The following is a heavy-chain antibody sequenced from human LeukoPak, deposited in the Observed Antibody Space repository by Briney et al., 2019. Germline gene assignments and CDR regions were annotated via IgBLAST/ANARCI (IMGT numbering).Heavy chain of an antibody. CDR2: IYYSGST. V-gene: IGHV4-59*01. J-gene: IGHJ4*02. CDR1: GGSISSYY. CDR3: ARDSCTRFDY. Sequence: NPSEILSLTRTVSGGSISSYYWSWIRQPPGKGLEWIGYIYYSGSTNYNPSLKSRVTISVDTSKNQFSLKLSSVTAADTAVYYCARDSCTRFDYWGQGTLVTVSS.